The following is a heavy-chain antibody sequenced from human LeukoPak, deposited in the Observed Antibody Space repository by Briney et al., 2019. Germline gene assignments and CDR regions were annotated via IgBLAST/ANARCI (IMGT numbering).Heavy chain of an antibody. CDR3: AGAYCGGDCYSGRAFDI. V-gene: IGHV4-4*02. D-gene: IGHD2-21*02. J-gene: IGHJ3*02. CDR2: VCHSGST. Sequence: SSETLSLTCAVSGGSISSSYWWSWVRQPPGKGLEWIGEVCHSGSTNYNPSLKSRVTISVDKSKNQFSLKLSSVTAADTAVYYCAGAYCGGDCYSGRAFDIWGQGTMVTVSS. CDR1: GGSISSSYW.